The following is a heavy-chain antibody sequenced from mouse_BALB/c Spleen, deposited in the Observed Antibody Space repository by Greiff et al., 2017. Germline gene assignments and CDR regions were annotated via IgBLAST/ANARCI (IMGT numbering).Heavy chain of an antibody. CDR1: GFTFSSYA. CDR3: ERRGGLAHWYFDV. D-gene: IGHD2-4*01. J-gene: IGHJ1*01. CDR2: ISSGGST. Sequence: VESGGGLVKPGGSLKLSCAASGFTFSSYAMSWVRQTPEKRLEWVASISSGGSTYYPDSVKGRFTISRDNARNILYLQMSSLRSEDTAMYYCERRGGLAHWYFDVWGAGTTVTVSS. V-gene: IGHV5-6-5*01.